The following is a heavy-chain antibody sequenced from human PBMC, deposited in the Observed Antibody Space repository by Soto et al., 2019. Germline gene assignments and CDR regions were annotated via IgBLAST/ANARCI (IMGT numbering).Heavy chain of an antibody. CDR3: VQTTGWPGFDS. D-gene: IGHD6-19*01. CDR2: IYGGGTT. CDR1: GFTVSSKY. Sequence: EVQLVESGGGLIQPGGSLRLSCAASGFTVSSKYMTWVRQAPGKGLEGVSVIYGGGTTYYADSVKGRFTISRDNSKNTLYLQVNSLRAEDTAVYYCVQTTGWPGFDSWGQGTLVTVSS. V-gene: IGHV3-53*01. J-gene: IGHJ4*02.